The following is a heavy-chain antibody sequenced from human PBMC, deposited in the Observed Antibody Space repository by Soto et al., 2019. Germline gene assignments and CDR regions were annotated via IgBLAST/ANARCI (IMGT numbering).Heavy chain of an antibody. J-gene: IGHJ5*02. Sequence: PSETLSLTCTVSGASISSGDYFWSWIRQHPGKGLEWIGYIYYSGSTYYNPSHESRLTISVDTSKNQFSLKLSSVTAADTAVYYCATYCSSASCYRGSLDPWGQGTLVTVSS. V-gene: IGHV4-31*03. CDR3: ATYCSSASCYRGSLDP. D-gene: IGHD2-2*02. CDR1: GASISSGDYF. CDR2: IYYSGST.